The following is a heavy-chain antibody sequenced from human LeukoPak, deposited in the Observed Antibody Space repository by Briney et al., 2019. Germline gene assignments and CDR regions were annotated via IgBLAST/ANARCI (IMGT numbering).Heavy chain of an antibody. Sequence: GGSLRLSCAASGFTFSSYAMHWVRQAPGKGLEWVAVISYDGSNKYYADSVKGRFTISRDNSKNTLYLQMNSLRAEDTAVYYCARAYMITGRLDYWGQGTLVTASS. V-gene: IGHV3-30*04. CDR1: GFTFSSYA. D-gene: IGHD3-16*01. J-gene: IGHJ4*02. CDR2: ISYDGSNK. CDR3: ARAYMITGRLDY.